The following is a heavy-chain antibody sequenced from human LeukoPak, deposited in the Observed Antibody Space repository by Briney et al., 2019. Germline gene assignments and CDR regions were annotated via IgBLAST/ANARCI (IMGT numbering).Heavy chain of an antibody. D-gene: IGHD4-11*01. V-gene: IGHV3-48*04. CDR1: GFTFSSYS. CDR3: ARAGDLGNYVQMGQFDY. J-gene: IGHJ4*02. Sequence: GGSLRLSCAASGFTFSSYSMNWVRQAPGKGLEWVSYISSGSISIYYADSVKGRFTISRDNAKNSLYLQMNSLRAEDTAVYYCARAGDLGNYVQMGQFDYWGQGTLVTVSS. CDR2: ISSGSISI.